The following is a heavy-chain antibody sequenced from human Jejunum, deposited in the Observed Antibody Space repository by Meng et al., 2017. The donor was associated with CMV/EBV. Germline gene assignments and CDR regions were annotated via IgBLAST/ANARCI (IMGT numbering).Heavy chain of an antibody. CDR2: IRYDGSNQ. V-gene: IGHV3-30*02. CDR3: AKSAYPSNPTVY. D-gene: IGHD4-11*01. CDR1: GFTFSSYA. J-gene: IGHJ4*02. Sequence: AASGFTFSSYAMHWVRQAPGKGLEWVAFIRYDGSNQYYVDSVKGRFTISRDNSKNTLYLQMDSLRTEDTAVYFCAKSAYPSNPTVYWGQGTLVTVSS.